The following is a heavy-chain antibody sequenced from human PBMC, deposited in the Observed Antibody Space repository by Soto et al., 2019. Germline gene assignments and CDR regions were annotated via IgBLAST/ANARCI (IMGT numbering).Heavy chain of an antibody. CDR2: VYYNGST. D-gene: IGHD3-10*01. J-gene: IGHJ4*02. Sequence: QVQLQESGPGLVKPSQTLSLTCTVIGGSIRSPNYYWSWIRQHPGKGLEWIGNVYYNGSTNYTPSLKSRGAISLDTSKNQFSLKLNSVTAADTAVYYCARDAPLWFGELSHWGQGTLVTVSS. V-gene: IGHV4-31*03. CDR1: GGSIRSPNYY. CDR3: ARDAPLWFGELSH.